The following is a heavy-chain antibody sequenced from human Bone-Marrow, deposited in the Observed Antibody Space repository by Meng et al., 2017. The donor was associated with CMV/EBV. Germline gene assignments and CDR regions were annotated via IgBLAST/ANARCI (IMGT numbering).Heavy chain of an antibody. CDR3: ARLYCSSTSCPQGMYFDY. CDR2: ISSSGSTI. J-gene: IGHJ4*02. D-gene: IGHD2-2*01. V-gene: IGHV3-48*03. Sequence: GESLKISCAASGFTFNNYEMNWVRQAPGKGLEWVSYISSSGSTIYYADSVKGRFTISRDNAKNSLYLQMNSLRAEDTAVYYCARLYCSSTSCPQGMYFDYWGQGMLVTVSS. CDR1: GFTFNNYE.